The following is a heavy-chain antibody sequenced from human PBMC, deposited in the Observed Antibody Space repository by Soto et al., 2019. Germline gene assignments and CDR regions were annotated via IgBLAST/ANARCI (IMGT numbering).Heavy chain of an antibody. D-gene: IGHD3-10*01. CDR3: ARGRWYYYGSGSYYH. J-gene: IGHJ4*02. Sequence: SETLSLTCAVYGGSFSGYYWSWIRQPLGKGLEWIGEINHSGSTNYNPSLKSRVTISVDTSKNQFSLKLSSVTAADTAVYYCARGRWYYYGSGSYYHWGQGTLVTVSS. CDR2: INHSGST. CDR1: GGSFSGYY. V-gene: IGHV4-34*01.